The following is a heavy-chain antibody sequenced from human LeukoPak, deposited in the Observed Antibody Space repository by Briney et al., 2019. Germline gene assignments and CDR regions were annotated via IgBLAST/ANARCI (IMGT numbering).Heavy chain of an antibody. Sequence: PGGSLRLSCLASGFTFHNYAMHWVRQAPGKGLEWVSLISFDAGTTDYADSVKGRFTISRDNSKNSLYLQMNSRRTEDTAVYYCAKVSDMATRWGNFDYWGQGTLVTVSS. J-gene: IGHJ4*02. D-gene: IGHD3-16*01. V-gene: IGHV3-43*02. CDR2: ISFDAGTT. CDR1: GFTFHNYA. CDR3: AKVSDMATRWGNFDY.